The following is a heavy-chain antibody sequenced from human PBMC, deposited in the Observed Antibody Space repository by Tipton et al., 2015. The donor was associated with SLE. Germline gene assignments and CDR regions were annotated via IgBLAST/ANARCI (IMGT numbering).Heavy chain of an antibody. D-gene: IGHD3-22*01. CDR3: ARDPDSSGFDY. CDR1: GFTFGDYA. Sequence: SLRLSCTASGFTFGDYAMSWVRQAPGKGLEWVSVIYSGGSTYYADSVKGRFTISRDNSKNTLYLQMNSLRAEDTAVYYCARDPDSSGFDYWGQGTLVTVSS. V-gene: IGHV3-53*05. J-gene: IGHJ4*02. CDR2: IYSGGST.